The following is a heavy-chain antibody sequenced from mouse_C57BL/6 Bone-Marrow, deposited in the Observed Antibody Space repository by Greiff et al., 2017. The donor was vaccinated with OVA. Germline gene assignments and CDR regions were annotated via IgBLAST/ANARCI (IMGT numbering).Heavy chain of an antibody. J-gene: IGHJ2*01. CDR3: TRRYDYDDGGYYVGC. CDR1: GYTFTDYE. Sequence: QVQLQQSGAELVRPGASVTLSCKASGYTFTDYEMHWVKQTHVHGLEWIGAIDPETGGTAYNQKFKGKAILTADKSSSTAYMELRSLTSEDSAVYYCTRRYDYDDGGYYVGCWGQGTTLTVSS. V-gene: IGHV1-15*01. CDR2: IDPETGGT. D-gene: IGHD2-4*01.